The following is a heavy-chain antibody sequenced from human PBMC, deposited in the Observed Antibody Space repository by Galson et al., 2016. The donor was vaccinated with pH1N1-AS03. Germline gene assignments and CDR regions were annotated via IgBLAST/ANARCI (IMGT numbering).Heavy chain of an antibody. Sequence: SVKVSCKASGYTFSSYGISWVRQAPGQGLEWMGWITAYNGNSNYAQKLQGRLTMTTDTSTSTAYMELRSLRSADTAVYYCARDQGSVRTNRAFDIWGQGTMVTVSS. CDR2: ITAYNGNS. J-gene: IGHJ3*02. CDR1: GYTFSSYG. D-gene: IGHD1-7*01. V-gene: IGHV1-18*04. CDR3: ARDQGSVRTNRAFDI.